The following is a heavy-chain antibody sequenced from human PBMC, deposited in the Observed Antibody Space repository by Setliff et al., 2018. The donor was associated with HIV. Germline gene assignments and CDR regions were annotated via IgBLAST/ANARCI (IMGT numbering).Heavy chain of an antibody. J-gene: IGHJ5*02. CDR1: GFTFYNYV. CDR2: ILGGENDPT. V-gene: IGHV3-23*01. CDR3: VKGQGFCSMTSCALDWFGP. D-gene: IGHD2-2*01. Sequence: GGSLRLSCAASGFTFYNYVMYWVRQAPGKGLEWVSGILGGENDPTYYENSVMGRFIISRDNSKNTLYLHMNSLRVEDSAIYYCVKGQGFCSMTSCALDWFGPWGQGTLVAVSS.